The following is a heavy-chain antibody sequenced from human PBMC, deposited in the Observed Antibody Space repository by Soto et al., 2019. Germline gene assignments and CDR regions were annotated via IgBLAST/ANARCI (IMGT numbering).Heavy chain of an antibody. CDR3: ARDLQKRDYYDSRGYFDH. CDR2: ISYDGRIK. V-gene: IGHV3-30*04. J-gene: IGHJ4*02. CDR1: GFTVSRYA. D-gene: IGHD3-22*01. Sequence: QVQLVESGGGVVQPGRSLGLSCAASGFTVSRYAMHWVRQAPGKGLEWVALISYDGRIKYYANSVKGRFTISRDNSKNTLYLQMNSLRAEDTAVYYCARDLQKRDYYDSRGYFDHWGQGTLVTVSS.